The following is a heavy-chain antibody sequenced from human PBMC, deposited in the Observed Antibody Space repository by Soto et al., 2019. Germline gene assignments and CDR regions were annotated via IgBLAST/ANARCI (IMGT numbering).Heavy chain of an antibody. V-gene: IGHV4-61*01. CDR1: GGSVSSGSYY. J-gene: IGHJ1*01. CDR3: ARSGGDSSGYYYGYFQH. Sequence: QVQLQESGPGLVKPSETLSLTCTVSGGSVSSGSYYWSWIRQPPGKGLEWIGYIYYSGSTNYNPPLKGRVTISVDTSKNQFSLKLSSVTAADTAVYYCARSGGDSSGYYYGYFQHWGQGTLVTVSS. D-gene: IGHD3-22*01. CDR2: IYYSGST.